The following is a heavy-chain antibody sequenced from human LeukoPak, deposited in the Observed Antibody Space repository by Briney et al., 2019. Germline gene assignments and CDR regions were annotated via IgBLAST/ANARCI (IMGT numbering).Heavy chain of an antibody. Sequence: PGGSLRLSCAASRFTFSSYSMNWVRQAPGKGLEGVSYISSSSTTIYYADSVKGRFTVSRDNAKNSLYLQMNSLRAEDTAVYYCARAGGSDWGQGTLVTVSS. CDR2: ISSSSTTI. D-gene: IGHD3-10*01. CDR1: RFTFSSYS. CDR3: ARAGGSD. V-gene: IGHV3-48*01. J-gene: IGHJ4*02.